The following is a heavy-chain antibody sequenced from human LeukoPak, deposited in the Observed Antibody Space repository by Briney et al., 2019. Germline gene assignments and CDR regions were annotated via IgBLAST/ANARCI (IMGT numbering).Heavy chain of an antibody. CDR3: ARVVIVRGWFDP. V-gene: IGHV3-21*01. Sequence: GGSLRLSCAASGFTFSNAWMSWVRQAPGKGLEWVSSISISGSYIYYADSVKGRFTISRDNAKNSLYLQMNSLRAEDTAVYYCARVVIVRGWFDPWGQGTLVTVSS. CDR1: GFTFSNAW. CDR2: ISISGSYI. D-gene: IGHD2/OR15-2a*01. J-gene: IGHJ5*02.